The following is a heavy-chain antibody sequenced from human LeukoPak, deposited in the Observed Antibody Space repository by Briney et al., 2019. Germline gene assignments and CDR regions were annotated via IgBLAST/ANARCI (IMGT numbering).Heavy chain of an antibody. V-gene: IGHV3-33*01. Sequence: PGGSLRLSCAASGYTFSNYGMHWVRQAPGKGLEWLAVIWYDGSNKYYADSVKGRFTISRDNSKNTVYLQMNSLRAEDTAMYYCARSPSNDYWGQGTLVTVSS. J-gene: IGHJ4*02. CDR1: GYTFSNYG. CDR3: ARSPSNDY. CDR2: IWYDGSNK.